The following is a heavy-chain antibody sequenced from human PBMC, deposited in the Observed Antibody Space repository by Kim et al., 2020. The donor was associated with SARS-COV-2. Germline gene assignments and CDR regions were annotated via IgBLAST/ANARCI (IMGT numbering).Heavy chain of an antibody. CDR1: GFTFSSYW. CDR3: ARMNGSGSYLGWYFDL. V-gene: IGHV3-74*01. J-gene: IGHJ2*01. D-gene: IGHD3-10*01. Sequence: GGSLRLSCAASGFTFSSYWMHWVRQAPGKGLVWVSRINSDGSSTSYADSVKGRFTISRDNAKNTLYLQMNSLRAEDTAVYYCARMNGSGSYLGWYFDLWGRGTLVTVSS. CDR2: INSDGSST.